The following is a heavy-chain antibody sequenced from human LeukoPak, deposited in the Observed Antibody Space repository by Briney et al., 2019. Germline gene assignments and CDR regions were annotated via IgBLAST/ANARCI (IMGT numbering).Heavy chain of an antibody. J-gene: IGHJ4*02. V-gene: IGHV3-23*01. CDR1: GFTFSNYA. CDR3: ARGGLGSAFDN. Sequence: QAGGSLRLSCAASGFTFSNYALSWVRQAPGKGLEGVSAISGSGGSTYSADSLKGRFTISRDNSKNTLYLQINSLRADDTAVFYCARGGLGSAFDNWGQGTLVTVSS. CDR2: ISGSGGST. D-gene: IGHD6-19*01.